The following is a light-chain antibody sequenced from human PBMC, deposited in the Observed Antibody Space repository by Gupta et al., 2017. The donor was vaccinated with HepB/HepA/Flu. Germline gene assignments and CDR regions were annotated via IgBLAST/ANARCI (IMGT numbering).Light chain of an antibody. CDR1: RSDVGTYNF. CDR2: DVR. V-gene: IGLV2-11*01. Sequence: QSALTQPRSVSGSPGQSVTIPCTGTRSDVGTYNFVSWFQQHPGKAPKLMIYDVRKRPSGVPDRFSGSKSGNTASLTISGLQAEDEADYDCCSYAGSKSWVFGGGTKVTVL. J-gene: IGLJ3*02. CDR3: CSYAGSKSWV.